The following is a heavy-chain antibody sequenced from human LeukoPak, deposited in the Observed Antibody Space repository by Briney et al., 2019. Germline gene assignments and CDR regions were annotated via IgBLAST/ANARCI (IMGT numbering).Heavy chain of an antibody. CDR1: GFTFSNAW. CDR3: TTEDYDYVWGSYRLDY. D-gene: IGHD3-16*02. V-gene: IGHV3-15*01. J-gene: IGHJ4*02. Sequence: GGSLRLSCAASGFTFSNAWMGWVRQAPGKGLEWVGRIKSKTDGGTTDYAAPVKGRFTISRDDSKNTLYLQMNSLKTEDTAVYYCTTEDYDYVWGSYRLDYWGQGTLVTVSS. CDR2: IKSKTDGGTT.